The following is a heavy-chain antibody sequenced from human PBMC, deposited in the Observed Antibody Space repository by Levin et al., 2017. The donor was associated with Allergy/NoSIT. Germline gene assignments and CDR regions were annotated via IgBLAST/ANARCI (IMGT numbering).Heavy chain of an antibody. Sequence: GGSLRLSCAASGFTFSNAWMSWVRQAPGKGLEWVGRIKSKTDGGTTDYAALVKGRFTISRDDSKNTLYLQMNSLKTEDTAVYYCATVYFGDERLNYWGQGTLVTVSS. CDR1: GFTFSNAW. J-gene: IGHJ4*02. D-gene: IGHD3-10*01. CDR3: ATVYFGDERLNY. CDR2: IKSKTDGGTT. V-gene: IGHV3-15*01.